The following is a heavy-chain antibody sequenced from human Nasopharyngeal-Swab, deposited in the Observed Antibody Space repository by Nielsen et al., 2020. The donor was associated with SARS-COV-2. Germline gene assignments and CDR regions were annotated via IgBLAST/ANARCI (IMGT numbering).Heavy chain of an antibody. CDR3: AHNRIGYYYYMDV. CDR1: GFTFSSYG. Sequence: GESLKISCAASGFTFSSYGMHWVRQAPGKGLEWVAVISYEGSNKYYADSVKGRFTISRDNSKNTLYLQMNSLRAEDTAVYYCAHNRIGYYYYMDVWGKGTTVTVSS. CDR2: ISYEGSNK. D-gene: IGHD1-1*01. V-gene: IGHV3-30*03. J-gene: IGHJ6*03.